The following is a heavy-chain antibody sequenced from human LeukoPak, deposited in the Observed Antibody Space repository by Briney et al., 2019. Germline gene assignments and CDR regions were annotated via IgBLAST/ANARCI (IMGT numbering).Heavy chain of an antibody. CDR1: GFTFSSYG. Sequence: GGSLRLSCAASGFTFSSYGMHWVRQAPGKGLGWVAVIWYDGSNKYYADSVKGRFTISRDNSKNTLYLQMNSLRAEDTAVYYCARDGIAVAGDKFDYWGQGTLVTVSS. CDR3: ARDGIAVAGDKFDY. CDR2: IWYDGSNK. J-gene: IGHJ4*02. D-gene: IGHD6-19*01. V-gene: IGHV3-33*01.